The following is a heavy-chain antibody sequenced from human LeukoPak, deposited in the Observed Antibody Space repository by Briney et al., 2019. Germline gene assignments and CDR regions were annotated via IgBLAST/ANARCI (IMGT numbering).Heavy chain of an antibody. J-gene: IGHJ4*02. CDR1: GYTFTGYY. CDR2: INPNSGDT. V-gene: IGHV1-2*02. CDR3: VRLYSGGYLPFDY. D-gene: IGHD4-23*01. Sequence: PEASVKVSCKASGYTFTGYYLHWVRQAPGQGLEWMGWINPNSGDTNYAQKFQGRVTVTRDTSTSTAYMGLSRLTSDDTAVYFCVRLYSGGYLPFDYWGQGTLVTVSS.